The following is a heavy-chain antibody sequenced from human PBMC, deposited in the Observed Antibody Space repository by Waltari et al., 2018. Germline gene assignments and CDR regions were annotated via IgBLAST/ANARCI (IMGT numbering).Heavy chain of an antibody. D-gene: IGHD3-16*02. V-gene: IGHV4-34*01. CDR3: ARCRAGVFMITFGGVIAPFDI. CDR1: GGSFSGYY. Sequence: QVQLQQWGAGLLKPSETLSLTCAVYGGSFSGYYSSWIRQPPGQGLEWIGEINHSGSTTYNPSLKGRVPTSVAPDKTQFPCMLSSVSGADTAVYYCARCRAGVFMITFGGVIAPFDIWGQGTMVTVSS. CDR2: INHSGST. J-gene: IGHJ3*02.